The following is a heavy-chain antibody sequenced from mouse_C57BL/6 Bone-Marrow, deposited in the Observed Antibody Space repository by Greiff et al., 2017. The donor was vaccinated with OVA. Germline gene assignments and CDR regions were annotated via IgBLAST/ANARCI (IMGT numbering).Heavy chain of an antibody. CDR2: IWWDDDK. J-gene: IGHJ3*01. V-gene: IGHV8-8*01. D-gene: IGHD2-3*01. CDR3: DRIGDDGYYVGFAY. Sequence: QVTLKESGPGILQPSQTLSLTCSFSGFSLSTFGMGVGWIRPPSGKGLVWLAHIWWDDDKYSNPALKSRLTISKETSKNQVYLKITKVDTADTATYYCDRIGDDGYYVGFAYWGQGTLVTVSA. CDR1: GFSLSTFGMG.